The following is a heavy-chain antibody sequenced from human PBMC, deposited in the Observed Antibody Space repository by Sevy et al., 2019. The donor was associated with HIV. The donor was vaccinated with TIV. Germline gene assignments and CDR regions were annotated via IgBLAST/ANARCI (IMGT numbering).Heavy chain of an antibody. CDR1: GFTFSSYA. V-gene: IGHV3-23*01. CDR2: ISGSGGST. D-gene: IGHD4-4*01. Sequence: GGSLRLSCAASGFTFSSYAMSWVRQAPGKGLQWVSSISGSGGSTNYADSVKGRSTISRDNSKNTLYLQMNSLRAEDTAVYYCARVLHFDAFDIWGQGTMVTVSS. CDR3: ARVLHFDAFDI. J-gene: IGHJ3*02.